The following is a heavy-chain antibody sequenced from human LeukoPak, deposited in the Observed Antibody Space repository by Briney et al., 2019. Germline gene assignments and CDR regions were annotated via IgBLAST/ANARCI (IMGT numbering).Heavy chain of an antibody. CDR2: INHSGST. Sequence: PSETLSLTCAVYGGSFSGYYWSWIRQPPGKGLEWIGEINHSGSTNYNPSLKSRVTISVDTSKNQFSLKLSSVTAADTAVYYCARGGDYSSSWFDPWGQGTLVTVSS. V-gene: IGHV4-34*01. J-gene: IGHJ5*02. CDR1: GGSFSGYY. CDR3: ARGGDYSSSWFDP. D-gene: IGHD6-13*01.